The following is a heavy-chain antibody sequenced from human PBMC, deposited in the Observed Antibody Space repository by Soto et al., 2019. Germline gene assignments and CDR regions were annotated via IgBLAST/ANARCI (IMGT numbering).Heavy chain of an antibody. CDR1: GFTFGDYA. CDR3: TRVVEAVYYYYGMDV. D-gene: IGHD2-15*01. CDR2: IRSKAYGGTT. J-gene: IGHJ6*02. Sequence: GGSLRLSCAASGFTFGDYAMSWFRQAPGKGLEWVGFIRSKAYGGTTEYAASVKGRFTISRDDSKSIAYLQMNSLKTEDTAVYYCTRVVEAVYYYYGMDVWGQGTTVTVSS. V-gene: IGHV3-49*03.